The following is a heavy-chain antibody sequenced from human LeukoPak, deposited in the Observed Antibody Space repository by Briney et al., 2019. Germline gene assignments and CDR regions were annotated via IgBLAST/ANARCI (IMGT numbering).Heavy chain of an antibody. V-gene: IGHV1-24*01. Sequence: ASVKVSCKASGGTFSSYAISWVRQAPGQGLEWMGGFDPEDGETIYAQKFQGRVTMTEDTSTDTAYMELSSLRSEDTAVYYCATMPPGDYYYYYMDVWGKGTTVTISS. CDR1: GGTFSSYA. CDR3: ATMPPGDYYYYYMDV. CDR2: FDPEDGET. J-gene: IGHJ6*03. D-gene: IGHD2-2*01.